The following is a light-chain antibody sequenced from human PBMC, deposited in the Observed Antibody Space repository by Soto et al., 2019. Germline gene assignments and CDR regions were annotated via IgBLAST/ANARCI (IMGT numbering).Light chain of an antibody. CDR3: QQYDDWPPT. CDR2: AAS. J-gene: IGKJ1*01. CDR1: QSVGFR. Sequence: ETVMTQSPATLSLSPGDGASVSCTASQSVGFRLAWYHQKPGQAPRLLISAASSRATGVPARISGSGSGTDFTLTISSLQSDDFGVYYCQQYDDWPPTFGRGTKV. V-gene: IGKV3-15*01.